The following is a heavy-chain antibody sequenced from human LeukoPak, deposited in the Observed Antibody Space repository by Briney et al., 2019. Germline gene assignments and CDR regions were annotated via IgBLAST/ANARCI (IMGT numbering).Heavy chain of an antibody. Sequence: SETLSLTCTVSGGSISSYYWSWIRQPAGKGLEWIGRIYTRGSTNYNPSLKSRVTMSVDTSKNQFSLKLSSVTAADTAVYYCARQLVRPEYFDYWGQGTLVTVSS. V-gene: IGHV4-4*07. CDR3: ARQLVRPEYFDY. J-gene: IGHJ4*02. CDR1: GGSISSYY. CDR2: IYTRGST. D-gene: IGHD1-1*01.